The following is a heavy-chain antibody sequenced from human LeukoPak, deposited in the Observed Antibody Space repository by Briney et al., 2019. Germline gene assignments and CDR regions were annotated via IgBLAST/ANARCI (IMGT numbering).Heavy chain of an antibody. J-gene: IGHJ4*02. Sequence: PSETLSLTCTVSGGSISAYYWSWIQQPAGKGLEWIGRIYRSGSTNYNPSLRSRVTMSVDTSKNQFSLRLNSVTAADTAVYYCARQGPLTTAVTTRTNPFDYWGQGTLVTVSS. V-gene: IGHV4-4*07. CDR1: GGSISAYY. D-gene: IGHD4-11*01. CDR3: ARQGPLTTAVTTRTNPFDY. CDR2: IYRSGST.